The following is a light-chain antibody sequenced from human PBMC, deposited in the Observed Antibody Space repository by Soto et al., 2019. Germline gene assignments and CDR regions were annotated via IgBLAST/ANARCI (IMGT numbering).Light chain of an antibody. J-gene: IGLJ3*02. CDR3: CAYTTTNSRV. CDR1: SSDVGGHDY. CDR2: EVT. V-gene: IGLV2-14*01. Sequence: QSALTQPASVSGSPGHSITISLTGSSSDVGGHDYVSWYLQYPGKAPKLIIYEVTKRPSGISDRFSASKSGNTASLTISGLHAEDEADYYFCAYTTTNSRVFGGGTELAVL.